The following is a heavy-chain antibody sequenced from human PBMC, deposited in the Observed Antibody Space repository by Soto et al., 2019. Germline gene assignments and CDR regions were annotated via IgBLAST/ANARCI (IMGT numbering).Heavy chain of an antibody. V-gene: IGHV2-70*13. CDR3: ARSIRGPRRFNGMDV. J-gene: IGHJ6*02. D-gene: IGHD1-20*01. Sequence: ESGLKLVSPTEAYTLTGTFSGCSLTSPGMCVSWIRQPPGKALEWLALIERDDDDKYYSTSLKTRLTISKDTRKNQVVLTMANMDPADTGTYYCARSIRGPRRFNGMDVWGQGTTVTVSS. CDR2: IERDDDDK. CDR1: GCSLTSPGMC.